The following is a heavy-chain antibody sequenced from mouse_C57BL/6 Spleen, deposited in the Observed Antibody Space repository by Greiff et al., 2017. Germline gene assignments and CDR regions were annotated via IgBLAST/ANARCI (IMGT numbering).Heavy chain of an antibody. Sequence: EVKLMESGGGLVKPGGSLKLSCAASGFTFSSYAMSWVRQTPEKRLEWVATISDGGSYTYYPDNVKGRFTISRDNAKNNLYLQMSHLKSEDTAMYYCERGGYYGSSYGYFDVWGTGTTVTVSS. CDR1: GFTFSSYA. CDR2: ISDGGSYT. D-gene: IGHD1-1*01. J-gene: IGHJ1*03. CDR3: ERGGYYGSSYGYFDV. V-gene: IGHV5-4*03.